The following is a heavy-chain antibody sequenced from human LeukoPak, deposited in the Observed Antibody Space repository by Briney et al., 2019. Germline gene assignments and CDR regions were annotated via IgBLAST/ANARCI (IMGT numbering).Heavy chain of an antibody. CDR1: GGSFSGYY. J-gene: IGHJ4*02. V-gene: IGHV4-34*01. Sequence: PSETLSLTCAVYGGSFSGYYWTWIRQPPGKGLEWIGEINHSGNTNYNPSLKSRVTISVDTSKNQFSLKLISVTAADTAVFYCARHEQMVRGVTSPPLIDYWGQGTLVTVSS. D-gene: IGHD3-10*01. CDR3: ARHEQMVRGVTSPPLIDY. CDR2: INHSGNT.